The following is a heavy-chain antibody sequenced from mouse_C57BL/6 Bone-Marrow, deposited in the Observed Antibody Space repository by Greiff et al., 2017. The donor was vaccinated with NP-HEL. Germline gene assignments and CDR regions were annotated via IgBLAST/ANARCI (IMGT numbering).Heavy chain of an antibody. Sequence: VQLKESGPGLVQPSQSLSIPCTVSGFSLTSYGVHWVRQSPGKGLEWLGVVWRGGSTDYNAAFMSRLSITKDNSKSQVFFKMNSLQADDTAIYYCAKRTYYGSHYYAMDYWGQGTSVTVSS. CDR3: AKRTYYGSHYYAMDY. V-gene: IGHV2-5*01. J-gene: IGHJ4*01. CDR1: GFSLTSYG. CDR2: VWRGGST. D-gene: IGHD1-1*01.